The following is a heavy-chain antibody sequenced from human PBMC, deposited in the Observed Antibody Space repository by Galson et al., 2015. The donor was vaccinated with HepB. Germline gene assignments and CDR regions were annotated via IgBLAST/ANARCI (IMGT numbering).Heavy chain of an antibody. Sequence: SVKVSCKVSGYTLTELSMHWVRQAPGKGLEWMGGFDPEDGETIYAQKFQGRVTMTEDTSTDTAYMELSSLKASDTAMYYCARITPFNSGYDPNWYFDLWGRGTLVTVSS. CDR2: FDPEDGET. D-gene: IGHD5-12*01. J-gene: IGHJ2*01. CDR3: ARITPFNSGYDPNWYFDL. V-gene: IGHV1-24*01. CDR1: GYTLTELS.